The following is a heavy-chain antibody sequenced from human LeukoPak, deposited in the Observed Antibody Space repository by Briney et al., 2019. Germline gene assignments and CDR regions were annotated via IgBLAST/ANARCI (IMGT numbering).Heavy chain of an antibody. CDR3: TREGGSYSP. Sequence: GGSLRLSCTASGFTFGDYAMSWVRQAPGKGLEWVGFIRSKAYGGTTEYAASVKGRFTISRDDSKIIAYLQMNSLKTEDTAVYYCTREGGSYSPWGQGTLVTVSS. D-gene: IGHD1-26*01. V-gene: IGHV3-49*04. CDR1: GFTFGDYA. J-gene: IGHJ5*02. CDR2: IRSKAYGGTT.